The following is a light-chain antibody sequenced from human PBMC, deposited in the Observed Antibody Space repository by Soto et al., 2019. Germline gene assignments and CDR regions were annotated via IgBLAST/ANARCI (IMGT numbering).Light chain of an antibody. V-gene: IGKV3-20*01. Sequence: EIVLTQSPDTLSLSPGERATLSCRASQSLSSAYLVWYQQKPGQAPRLLMFAASSRATGTPDRFSGSGSGTDFSLTISRLEPEDFEVYDCQQYGTSPRTFGQGTKVEIK. J-gene: IGKJ1*01. CDR1: QSLSSAY. CDR2: AAS. CDR3: QQYGTSPRT.